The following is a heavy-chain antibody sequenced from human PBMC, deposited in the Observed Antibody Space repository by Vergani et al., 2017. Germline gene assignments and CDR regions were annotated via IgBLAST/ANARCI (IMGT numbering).Heavy chain of an antibody. J-gene: IGHJ6*02. CDR3: ASPATDTAMVTQVLGMDV. CDR2: IDPSDSYT. Sequence: EVQLVQSGAEVKKPGESLRISCKGSGYSFTSYWISWVRQMPGKGLEWVGRIDPSDSYTNYSPSFQGQVTISADKSISTAYLQWSSLKASDTAMYYCASPATDTAMVTQVLGMDVWGQGTTVTVSS. D-gene: IGHD5-18*01. CDR1: GYSFTSYW. V-gene: IGHV5-10-1*01.